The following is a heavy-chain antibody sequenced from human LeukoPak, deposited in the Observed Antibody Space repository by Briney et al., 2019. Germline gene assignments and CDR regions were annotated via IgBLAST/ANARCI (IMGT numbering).Heavy chain of an antibody. Sequence: GGSLRLSCAASGFTFSSYWMTWIRRAPGKGLEWVAHIKEDATESRSADSVKGRFTISRDNTKNSLFLQLNSLRAEDTAVYYCVRDRGWYHFDLWGQGTLVTVSS. CDR3: VRDRGWYHFDL. D-gene: IGHD3-10*01. CDR1: GFTFSSYW. V-gene: IGHV3-7*01. CDR2: IKEDATES. J-gene: IGHJ4*02.